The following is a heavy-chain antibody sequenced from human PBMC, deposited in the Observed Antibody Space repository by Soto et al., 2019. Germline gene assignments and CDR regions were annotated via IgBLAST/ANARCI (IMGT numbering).Heavy chain of an antibody. J-gene: IGHJ3*02. Sequence: GASVKVSCKASGYTFTSYGISWVRQAPGQGLEWMGWISAYNGNTNYAQKLQGRVTMTTDTSTSTAYMELGSLRSDDTAVYYCARDRRARYCSSTSCDAFDIWGQGTMVTVSS. D-gene: IGHD2-2*01. CDR2: ISAYNGNT. V-gene: IGHV1-18*01. CDR1: GYTFTSYG. CDR3: ARDRRARYCSSTSCDAFDI.